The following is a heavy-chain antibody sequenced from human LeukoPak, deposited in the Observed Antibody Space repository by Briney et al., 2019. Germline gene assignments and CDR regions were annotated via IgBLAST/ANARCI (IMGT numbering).Heavy chain of an antibody. CDR1: GGSFSGYY. J-gene: IGHJ5*02. D-gene: IGHD2-8*01. Sequence: SETLSLTCAVYGGSFSGYYWSWIRQPPGKGLEWIGEINHSGSTNYNPSLKSRVTISVDKSKNQFSLKLSSVTAADTAVYYCARVGVLMVYAIGRWFDPWGQGTLVTVSS. CDR2: INHSGST. V-gene: IGHV4-34*01. CDR3: ARVGVLMVYAIGRWFDP.